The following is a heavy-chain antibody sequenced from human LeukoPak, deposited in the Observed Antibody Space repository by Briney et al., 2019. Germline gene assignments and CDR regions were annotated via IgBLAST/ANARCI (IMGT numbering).Heavy chain of an antibody. V-gene: IGHV4-30-2*01. Sequence: PSETLSLTCAVSGGSISSGGYSWSWIRQPPGKGLEWIGYIYHSGSTYYNPSLKSRVTISVDRSKNQFSLKLSSVTAADTAVYYCARQHVAAAGKGVFDYWGQGTLVTVSS. D-gene: IGHD6-13*01. J-gene: IGHJ4*02. CDR1: GGSISSGGYS. CDR2: IYHSGST. CDR3: ARQHVAAAGKGVFDY.